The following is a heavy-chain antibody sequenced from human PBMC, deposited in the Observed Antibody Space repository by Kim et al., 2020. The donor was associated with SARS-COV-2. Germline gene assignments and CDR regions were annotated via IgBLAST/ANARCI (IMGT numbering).Heavy chain of an antibody. D-gene: IGHD2-2*01. CDR3: ARECLRNLGYCSSKGRMGFDY. CDR2: IIPIFGTA. CDR1: GGTFSSYA. J-gene: IGHJ4*02. V-gene: IGHV1-69*13. Sequence: SVKVSCKASGGTFSSYAISWVRQAPGQGLEWMGGIIPIFGTANYAQKFQGRVTITADESTSTAYMELSSLRSEDTAVYYCARECLRNLGYCSSKGRMGFDYWGQGTLVTVSS.